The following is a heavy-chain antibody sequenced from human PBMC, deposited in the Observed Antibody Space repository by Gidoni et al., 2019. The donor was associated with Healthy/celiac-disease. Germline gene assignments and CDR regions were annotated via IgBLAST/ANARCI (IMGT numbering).Heavy chain of an antibody. CDR1: AFTSSSYG. CDR3: ARKVGYSSPAYYYYGMDV. J-gene: IGHJ6*02. D-gene: IGHD4-4*01. CDR2: ISSSSSTI. Sequence: ELQLGESGGGSEQPAGSRRLSSPVSAFTSSSYGMHWVRQAPGKGLEWVSYISSSSSTIYYADSVKGRFTNSRDNAKNSLYLQMNSLRDEDTAVYYCARKVGYSSPAYYYYGMDVWGQGTTVTVSS. V-gene: IGHV3-48*02.